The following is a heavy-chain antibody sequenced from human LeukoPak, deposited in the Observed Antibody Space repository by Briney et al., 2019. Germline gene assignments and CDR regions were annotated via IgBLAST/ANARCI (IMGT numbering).Heavy chain of an antibody. J-gene: IGHJ4*02. CDR1: GFIFSSYW. CDR3: ARVDTDTGTIDY. Sequence: GALRLSCAASGFIFSSYWMSWVRQAPGKGLEWVANIKQDGSEKYYVDSVKGRFTISRDNAKNSLYLQMNSLRAEDTAVYYCARVDTDTGTIDYWGQGTLVTVSS. V-gene: IGHV3-7*01. CDR2: IKQDGSEK. D-gene: IGHD4-17*01.